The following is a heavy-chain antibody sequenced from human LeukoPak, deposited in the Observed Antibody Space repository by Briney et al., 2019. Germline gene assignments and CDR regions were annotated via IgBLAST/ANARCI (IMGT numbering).Heavy chain of an antibody. V-gene: IGHV3-33*01. Sequence: GGSLRLSCAGSGFTFGGYGMHWFRQTPGKGLEWVAVIAYDVSRAFYADCVKGRFTIFRDNSKNTMSVQMDDLRAEDTAVYYCTRYNNDHFDYWGQGTLVTVSS. CDR1: GFTFGGYG. J-gene: IGHJ4*02. CDR2: IAYDVSRA. D-gene: IGHD1-14*01. CDR3: TRYNNDHFDY.